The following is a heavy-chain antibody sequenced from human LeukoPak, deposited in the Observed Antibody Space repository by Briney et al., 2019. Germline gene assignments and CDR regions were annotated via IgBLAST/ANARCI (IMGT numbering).Heavy chain of an antibody. CDR3: ARVAYLVGASPFEY. CDR2: INPNSGGT. D-gene: IGHD1-26*01. J-gene: IGHJ4*02. Sequence: GSVTDSFKSSGYTLSEYYMHWVRQAPGQGLAWMGWINPNSGGTKYAQNFQGRVTMTRDTSTSTAYMELSSLRSDDTGVYYCARVAYLVGASPFEYWGQGTLVTVSS. V-gene: IGHV1-2*02. CDR1: GYTLSEYY.